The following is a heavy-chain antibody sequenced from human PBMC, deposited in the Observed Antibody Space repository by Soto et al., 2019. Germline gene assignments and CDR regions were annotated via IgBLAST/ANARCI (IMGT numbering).Heavy chain of an antibody. CDR2: ISSSGSTI. Sequence: GGSLRLSCAASGFTFSSYEMNWVRQAPGKGLEWVSYISSSGSTIYYADSVKGRFTISRDNAKNSLYLQMNSLRAEDTAVYYCARVWNYYYYGMDVWGQGTTVTVSS. D-gene: IGHD3-10*01. CDR3: ARVWNYYYYGMDV. V-gene: IGHV3-48*03. J-gene: IGHJ6*02. CDR1: GFTFSSYE.